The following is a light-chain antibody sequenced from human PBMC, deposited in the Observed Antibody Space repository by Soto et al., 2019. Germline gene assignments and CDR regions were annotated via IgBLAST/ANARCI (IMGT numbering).Light chain of an antibody. CDR2: GAS. CDR1: QSVSSSY. Sequence: EIVLTQSPGTLSLSPGERATLSCRASQSVSSSYLAWYQQKPGRAPRLLIYGASSRATGIPDRFSGSGSGTDFTLTISRLEPEDFAVYYCQQYGSSPISFGQGTRMAIK. V-gene: IGKV3-20*01. J-gene: IGKJ5*01. CDR3: QQYGSSPIS.